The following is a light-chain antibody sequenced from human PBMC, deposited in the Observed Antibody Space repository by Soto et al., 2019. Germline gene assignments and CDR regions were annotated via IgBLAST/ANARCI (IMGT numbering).Light chain of an antibody. CDR1: QSVSSY. J-gene: IGKJ5*01. Sequence: EIVLTQSPATLSLSPGERATLSCRASQSVSSYLAWYQQKPGQAPGLLIYDASNRATGIPARFSGSGSGTDFTLTISSLEPEDFAVYYCQQRSNWPITFSQGTRLEIK. V-gene: IGKV3-11*01. CDR2: DAS. CDR3: QQRSNWPIT.